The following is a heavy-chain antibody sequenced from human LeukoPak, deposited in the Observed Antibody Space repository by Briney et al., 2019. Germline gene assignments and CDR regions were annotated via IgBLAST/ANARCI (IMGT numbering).Heavy chain of an antibody. CDR3: AKDGQRGGYYKGCDY. Sequence: PGGSLRLSCAASGFTFNSYGMHWVRQVPGKGLERVAVISYDGSNKYYADSVKGRFTISRDNSKNTLYLQMNSLRAEDTAVYYCAKDGQRGGYYKGCDYWGKGTLVTVS. J-gene: IGHJ4*02. D-gene: IGHD5-24*01. CDR2: ISYDGSNK. CDR1: GFTFNSYG. V-gene: IGHV3-30*18.